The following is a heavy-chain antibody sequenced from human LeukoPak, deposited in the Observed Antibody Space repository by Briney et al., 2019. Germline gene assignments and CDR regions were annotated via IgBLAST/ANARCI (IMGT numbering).Heavy chain of an antibody. CDR1: GYTLTELS. Sequence: ASVKVSRKVSGYTLTELSLHWVRQAPGKGLEWMGGFDPEDGETIYAQKFQGRVTMTEDTSTDTAYMELSSLRSEDTAVYYCATDHTVSFGLAIAFDIWGQGTMVTVSS. J-gene: IGHJ3*02. D-gene: IGHD4-17*01. CDR2: FDPEDGET. V-gene: IGHV1-24*01. CDR3: ATDHTVSFGLAIAFDI.